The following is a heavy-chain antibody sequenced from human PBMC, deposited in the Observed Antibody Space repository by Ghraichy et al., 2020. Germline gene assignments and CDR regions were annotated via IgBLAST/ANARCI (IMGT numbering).Heavy chain of an antibody. CDR2: INHSGST. V-gene: IGHV4-34*01. J-gene: IGHJ4*02. Sequence: SETLSLTCAVYGGSFSGYYWSWIRQPPGKGLEWIGEINHSGSTNYNPSLKSRVTISVDTSKNQFSLKLSSVTAADTAVYYCASASSIAVAEKDDYWGQGTLVTVSS. CDR3: ASASSIAVAEKDDY. CDR1: GGSFSGYY. D-gene: IGHD6-19*01.